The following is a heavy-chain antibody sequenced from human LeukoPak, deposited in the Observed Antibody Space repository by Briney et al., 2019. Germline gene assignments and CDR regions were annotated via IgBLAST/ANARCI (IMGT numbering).Heavy chain of an antibody. CDR2: IYYSGST. Sequence: SQTLSLTCTVSGGSISSGGYYWSWIRQHPGKGLEWIGYIYYSGSTYYNPSLKSRVTISVDTSKNQFSLKLSSVTAADTAVYYCARPPPTGGGRATLGYWGQGTLVTVSS. J-gene: IGHJ4*02. CDR3: ARPPPTGGGRATLGY. V-gene: IGHV4-31*03. CDR1: GGSISSGGYY. D-gene: IGHD7-27*01.